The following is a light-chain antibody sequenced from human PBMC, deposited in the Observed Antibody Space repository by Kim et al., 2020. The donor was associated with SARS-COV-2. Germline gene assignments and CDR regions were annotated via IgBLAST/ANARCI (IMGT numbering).Light chain of an antibody. CDR1: KFGDKY. V-gene: IGLV3-1*01. Sequence: VSVSPGQTASITCSGDKFGDKYACWYQQKPGQSPVLVIYQDSKRPSGIPERFSGSNSGNTATLTISGTQAMDEADYYCQAWDSTYVFGTGTKVTVL. J-gene: IGLJ1*01. CDR2: QDS. CDR3: QAWDSTYV.